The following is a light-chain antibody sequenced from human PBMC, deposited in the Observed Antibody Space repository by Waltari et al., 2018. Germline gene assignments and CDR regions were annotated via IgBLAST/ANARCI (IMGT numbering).Light chain of an antibody. Sequence: ELMLTQSPGTLSLSPGERATLSCRASQSISRFLAWYQQKPGQAPRLLIYDASTRATGIPDRFSGSGCGTDFSLTISRLEPEDIAVYYCQKYGSLPATFGQGTKVEIK. V-gene: IGKV3-20*01. CDR3: QKYGSLPAT. J-gene: IGKJ1*01. CDR2: DAS. CDR1: QSISRF.